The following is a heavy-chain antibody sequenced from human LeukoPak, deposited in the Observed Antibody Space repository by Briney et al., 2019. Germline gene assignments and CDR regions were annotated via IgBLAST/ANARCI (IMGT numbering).Heavy chain of an antibody. CDR2: ISSSSSTI. J-gene: IGHJ4*02. Sequence: GGSLRLSCAASGFTFSSYSMNWVRQAPGKGLEWVSYISSSSSTIYYADSVKGRFTISRDNAKNSLYLQMNSLRAEDTAVYYCARDPPLRFLEWFHWGQGTLVTVSS. V-gene: IGHV3-48*01. D-gene: IGHD3-3*01. CDR1: GFTFSSYS. CDR3: ARDPPLRFLEWFH.